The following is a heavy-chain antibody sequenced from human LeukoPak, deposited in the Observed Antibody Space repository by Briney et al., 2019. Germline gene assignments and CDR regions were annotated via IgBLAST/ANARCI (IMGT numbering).Heavy chain of an antibody. CDR3: AAPPFGGYDSGSFDY. CDR2: IVVGSGNT. D-gene: IGHD5-12*01. Sequence: GASVKVSCKASGFTFTSSAVQWVRQARGQRLEWIGWIVVGSGNTNYAQKFQERVTITRDMSTSTAYMELSSLRSEDTAVYYCAAPPFGGYDSGSFDYWGQGTLVTVSS. J-gene: IGHJ4*02. V-gene: IGHV1-58*01. CDR1: GFTFTSSA.